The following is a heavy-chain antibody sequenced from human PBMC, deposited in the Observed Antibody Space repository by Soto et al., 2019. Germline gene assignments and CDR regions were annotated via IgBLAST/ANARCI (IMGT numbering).Heavy chain of an antibody. CDR1: GYTFTSYG. D-gene: IGHD6-13*01. Sequence: QVQLVQSGAEVKNPGASVKVSCKASGYTFTSYGLSWVRQAPGQGLEWMGWISAYNGNTNYAQKLQGRVTMTTDTATSTAYMELSSLRSDYTAVYYCARDSPELRAAAGTGDCCDPWSQGTPVTVAS. CDR2: ISAYNGNT. J-gene: IGHJ5*02. V-gene: IGHV1-18*04. CDR3: ARDSPELRAAAGTGDCCDP.